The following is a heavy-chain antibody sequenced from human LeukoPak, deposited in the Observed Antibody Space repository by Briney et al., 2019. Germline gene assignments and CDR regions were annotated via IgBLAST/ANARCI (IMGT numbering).Heavy chain of an antibody. J-gene: IGHJ6*02. CDR3: ARAVTRPSYYYYSMDV. CDR2: IWYDGSNK. CDR1: GFTFSSYG. V-gene: IGHV3-33*01. D-gene: IGHD6-6*01. Sequence: GGSLRLSCAASGFTFSSYGMHWVRQAPGKGLEWVAVIWYDGSNKYYADSVKGRFTISRDNSKNTLYLQMNSLRAEDTAVYYCARAVTRPSYYYYSMDVWGQGTTVTVSS.